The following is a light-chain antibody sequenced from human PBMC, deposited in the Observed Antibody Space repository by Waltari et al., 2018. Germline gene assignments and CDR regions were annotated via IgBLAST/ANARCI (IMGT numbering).Light chain of an antibody. CDR3: YSAADNAVGV. V-gene: IGLV3-27*01. J-gene: IGLJ3*02. CDR1: ILAKKY. CDR2: KDN. Sequence: SYDLTQPSSVSVSPGQTARITCSGDILAKKYGRWFQQKPGQAPVQVIYKDNERPPGIPERFSGSSSGTTVTLTISGAHVDDEADYYCYSAADNAVGVFGGGTKLTV.